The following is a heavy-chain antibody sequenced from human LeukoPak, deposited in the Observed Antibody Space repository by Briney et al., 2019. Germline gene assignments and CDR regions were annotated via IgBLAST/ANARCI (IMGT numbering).Heavy chain of an antibody. CDR1: GFTFSSYE. CDR3: ARVGMTTVIGYYYYMDV. CDR2: ISSSGSTI. Sequence: GGSLRLSCAASGFTFSSYEMNWVRQAPGKGLEWVSYISSSGSTIYYADSVKGRFTISRDNAKNSLYLQMNSLRAEDTAVYYCARVGMTTVIGYYYYMDVSGKGTTVTVSS. V-gene: IGHV3-48*03. J-gene: IGHJ6*03. D-gene: IGHD4-17*01.